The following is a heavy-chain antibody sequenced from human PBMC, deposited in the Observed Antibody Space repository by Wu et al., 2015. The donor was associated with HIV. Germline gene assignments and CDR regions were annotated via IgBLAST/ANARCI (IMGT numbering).Heavy chain of an antibody. D-gene: IGHD4-23*01. J-gene: IGHJ4*02. Sequence: QVQLVQSGAEVKKPGSSVKVSCKASGGTFSSYAISWVRQAPGQGLEWMGRIIPIFGTANYAQKFQGRVTITADESTSTAYMETSSLRSEGTAVYYCARTDGLLTVVTQAMTTWGQGTLVTVSS. CDR2: IIPIFGTA. V-gene: IGHV1-69*13. CDR3: ARTDGLLTVVTQAMTT. CDR1: GGTFSSYA.